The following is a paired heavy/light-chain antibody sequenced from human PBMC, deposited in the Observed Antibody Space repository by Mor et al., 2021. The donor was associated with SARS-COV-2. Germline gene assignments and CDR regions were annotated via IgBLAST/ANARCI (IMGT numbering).Light chain of an antibody. CDR3: QQANSFLPALT. CDR1: QDISTW. V-gene: IGKV1-12*01. Sequence: DIQMTQSPSSVSASVGDRVTITCRASQDISTWLAWYQQKPGKAPKLLIYAASSLQSGVPSRFSGSGSGTDFTLTISSLHPEDFATYYCQQANSFLPALTFGGGTKVEIK. CDR2: AAS. J-gene: IGKJ4*01.
Heavy chain of an antibody. D-gene: IGHD2-21*02. CDR3: ARGTAYCGGSCYSGNWFDP. Sequence: QVQLVQSGAEVKKPGASLKVSCKTSGYTFTTYYMHWVRQAPGQGPEWMGIINTSAGSTSYAQKFQGRVTMTRDTSTSTVYMEMSSLRFDDTAVYYCARGTAYCGGSCYSGNWFDPWGQGTLVTVSS. CDR1: GYTFTTYY. J-gene: IGHJ5*02. CDR2: INTSAGST. V-gene: IGHV1-46*01.